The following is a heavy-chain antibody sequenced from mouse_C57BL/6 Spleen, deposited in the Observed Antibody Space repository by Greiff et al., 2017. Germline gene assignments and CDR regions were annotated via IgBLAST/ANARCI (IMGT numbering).Heavy chain of an antibody. Sequence: EVNVVESGGDLVKPGGSLKLSCAASGFTFSSYGMSWVRQTPDKRLEWVATISSGGSYTYYPDSVKGRFTISRDNAKNTLYLQMSSLKAEDTAMYYCARISGTSGYFDYWGQGTTLTVSS. CDR2: ISSGGSYT. CDR1: GFTFSSYG. CDR3: ARISGTSGYFDY. V-gene: IGHV5-6*01. J-gene: IGHJ2*01. D-gene: IGHD4-1*01.